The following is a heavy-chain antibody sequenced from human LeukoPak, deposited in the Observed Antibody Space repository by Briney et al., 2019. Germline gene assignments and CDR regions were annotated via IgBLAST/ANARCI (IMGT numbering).Heavy chain of an antibody. V-gene: IGHV3-23*01. D-gene: IGHD2-15*01. J-gene: IGHJ4*02. Sequence: GGSLRLSCVVSGITLSNYGMSWVRQAPGKGLEWVAGISDRGGSTNYADSVKGRFTISRDNPKNTLYLQMNSLRSEDTAVYFCAKRGVVIRAVLVVGFHKEAYYFDSWGQGALATVSS. CDR2: ISDRGGST. CDR1: GITLSNYG. CDR3: AKRGVVIRAVLVVGFHKEAYYFDS.